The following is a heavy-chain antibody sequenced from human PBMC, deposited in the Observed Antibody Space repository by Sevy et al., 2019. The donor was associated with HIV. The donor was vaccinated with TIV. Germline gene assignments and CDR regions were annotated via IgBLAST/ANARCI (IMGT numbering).Heavy chain of an antibody. Sequence: ASVKVSCKASGYTFTGYYMHWVRQAPGQGLEWMGWINPNSGGTNYAQKFQGRVTMTRDTSISTAYMELSRLRSDDTAVYYCARTSRYYYDSSGLAFDIWGQGTMVTVSS. D-gene: IGHD3-22*01. CDR1: GYTFTGYY. CDR3: ARTSRYYYDSSGLAFDI. CDR2: INPNSGGT. J-gene: IGHJ3*02. V-gene: IGHV1-2*02.